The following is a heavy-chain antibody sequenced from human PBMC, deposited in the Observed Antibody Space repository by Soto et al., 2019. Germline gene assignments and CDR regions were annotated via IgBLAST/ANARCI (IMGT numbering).Heavy chain of an antibody. Sequence: SETLSLTCAVYGGSFSGYYWSWIRQPPGKGLEWIGEINHSGSTNYNPSLKSRVTISVDTSKNQFSLKLSSVTAADTAVYYCARGPRGAVGYYYYYGMDVWGQGTTVTVS. J-gene: IGHJ6*02. CDR2: INHSGST. CDR3: ARGPRGAVGYYYYYGMDV. CDR1: GGSFSGYY. D-gene: IGHD6-19*01. V-gene: IGHV4-34*01.